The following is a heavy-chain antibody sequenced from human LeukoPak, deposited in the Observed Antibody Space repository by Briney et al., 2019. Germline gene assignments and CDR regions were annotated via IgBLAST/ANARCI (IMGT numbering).Heavy chain of an antibody. V-gene: IGHV3-13*01. CDR2: IGTAGDT. CDR3: ARVGNYYGMDV. CDR1: GFTFSSYD. J-gene: IGHJ6*04. Sequence: GGSLRLSCAASGFTFSSYDMHWVRHATGKGLEWVSAIGTAGDTYYPGSVKGRFTISRENAKNSLYLQMNSLRAGDTAVYYCARVGNYYGMDVWGKGTTVTVSS.